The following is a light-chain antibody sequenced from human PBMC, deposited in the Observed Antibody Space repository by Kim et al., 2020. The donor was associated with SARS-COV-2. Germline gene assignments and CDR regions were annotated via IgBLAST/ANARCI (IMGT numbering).Light chain of an antibody. J-gene: IGLJ2*01. V-gene: IGLV3-1*01. CDR1: KLGDKY. CDR3: PAWDSSTVV. Sequence: SYELTQPPSVSVSPGQTASITCSGDKLGDKYACWYQQKPGQSPVLVIYQDSKRPSGIPERFSGSNSGNTATLTISGTQAMDEADYYCPAWDSSTVVVGRGTQLTVL. CDR2: QDS.